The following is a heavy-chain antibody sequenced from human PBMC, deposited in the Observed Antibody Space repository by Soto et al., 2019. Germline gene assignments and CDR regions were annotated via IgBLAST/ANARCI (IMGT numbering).Heavy chain of an antibody. D-gene: IGHD2-2*01. V-gene: IGHV4-38-2*01. CDR2: IYHGGST. J-gene: IGHJ4*02. CDR1: GYSISSGYY. CDR3: ARVISSRDEYFDY. Sequence: SETLSLTCAVSGYSISSGYYWGWLRQPPGKGLEWIGSIYHGGSTNYNPSLKSRVTMSVDKPKNQFSLNLTSVTAADTAVYYCARVISSRDEYFDYWGQGTVVTVSS.